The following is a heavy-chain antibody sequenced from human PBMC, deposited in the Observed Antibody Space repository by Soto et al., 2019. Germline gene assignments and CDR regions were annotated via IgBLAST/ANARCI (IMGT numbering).Heavy chain of an antibody. CDR3: ARDAPGAAPY. J-gene: IGHJ4*02. CDR2: INDRGTT. V-gene: IGHV4-31*03. D-gene: IGHD6-13*01. Sequence: QVQLQESGPGLVKPSQTLSLTCTVSGGSINNGDYYWNWIRQHPEKGLEWMGYINDRGTTFYSPSLKSRIIISVDTSKNQFALKLSSVTAADTAGYYCARDAPGAAPYWGQGTLVTVSS. CDR1: GGSINNGDYY.